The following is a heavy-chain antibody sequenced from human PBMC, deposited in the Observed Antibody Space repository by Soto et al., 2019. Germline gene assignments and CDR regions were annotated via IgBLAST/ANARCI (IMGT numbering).Heavy chain of an antibody. Sequence: SETLSLTCTVSGGSISSSSYYWGWIRQPPGKGLEWIGSIYYSGSTYYNPSLKSRVTISVDTSKNQFSLKLSSVTAADTAVYYCARHAPKYDILTGYDWYFDLWGRGTLVT. CDR2: IYYSGST. D-gene: IGHD3-9*01. J-gene: IGHJ2*01. CDR3: ARHAPKYDILTGYDWYFDL. CDR1: GGSISSSSYY. V-gene: IGHV4-39*01.